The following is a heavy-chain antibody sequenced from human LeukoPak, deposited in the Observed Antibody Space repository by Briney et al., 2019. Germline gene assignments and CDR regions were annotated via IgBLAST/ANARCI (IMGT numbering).Heavy chain of an antibody. CDR3: ARDQYYDFWSGYSNWFDP. V-gene: IGHV1-8*01. CDR1: GYTFTRYD. J-gene: IGHJ5*02. D-gene: IGHD3-3*01. CDR2: MNPNSGNT. Sequence: ASVKVSCKASGYTFTRYDINWVRQATGQGLEWMGWMNPNSGNTGYAQKFQGGVTMTRNTSISTAYMELSSLRSEDTAVYYCARDQYYDFWSGYSNWFDPWGQGTLVTVSS.